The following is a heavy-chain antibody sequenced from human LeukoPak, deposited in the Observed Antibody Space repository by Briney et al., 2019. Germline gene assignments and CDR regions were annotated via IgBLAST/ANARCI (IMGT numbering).Heavy chain of an antibody. Sequence: SETLSLTCTVSGGSISSYYWSWIRQSPGKGLEWIGYITNIGSTNYNPSLKSRVTISGDTSRNQFSLKLSSVTAADTAMYYCARHEDYDFWSRGAFDIWGQGTMVTVSS. J-gene: IGHJ3*02. CDR2: ITNIGST. CDR3: ARHEDYDFWSRGAFDI. D-gene: IGHD3-3*01. CDR1: GGSISSYY. V-gene: IGHV4-59*01.